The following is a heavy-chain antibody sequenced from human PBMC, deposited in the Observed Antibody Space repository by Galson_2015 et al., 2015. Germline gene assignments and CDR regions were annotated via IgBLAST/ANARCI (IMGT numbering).Heavy chain of an antibody. CDR2: IHSSNNNK. Sequence: SLRLSCAASGFTFSSYSMNWVRQAPGKGPEWISYIHSSNNNKYYADSVKGRFTISRDNAKNSLYLQMNSLRDEDTAVYYCARLYGDYGYWGQGTLVTVSS. D-gene: IGHD4-17*01. V-gene: IGHV3-48*02. CDR1: GFTFSSYS. J-gene: IGHJ4*02. CDR3: ARLYGDYGY.